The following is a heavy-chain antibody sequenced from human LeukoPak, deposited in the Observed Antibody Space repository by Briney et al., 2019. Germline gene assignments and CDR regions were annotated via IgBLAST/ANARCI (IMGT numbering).Heavy chain of an antibody. CDR2: ISWDGGST. CDR3: AGSLGGYDFWSGLGY. V-gene: IGHV3-43*01. D-gene: IGHD3-3*01. J-gene: IGHJ4*02. Sequence: PGGSLRLSCAASGFTFDDYTMHRVRQAPGKGLEWVSLISWDGGSTYYADSVKGRFTISRDNSKNSLYLQMNSLRTEDTALYYCAGSLGGYDFWSGLGYWGQGTLVTVSS. CDR1: GFTFDDYT.